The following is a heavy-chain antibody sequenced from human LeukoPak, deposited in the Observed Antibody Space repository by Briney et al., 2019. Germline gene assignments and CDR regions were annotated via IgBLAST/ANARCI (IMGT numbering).Heavy chain of an antibody. CDR1: GYIFNTYW. CDR3: ASPAGITSNDPFDI. J-gene: IGHJ3*02. D-gene: IGHD1-14*01. CDR2: ICPNDSNA. V-gene: IGHV5-51*01. Sequence: GESLKISCKGSGYIFNTYWIGWVRQMPGKGLEWMGIICPNDSNARYSPSFQGQVTISADKSINTVYLQWSSLKASDTAMYYCASPAGITSNDPFDIWGQGTMVTVSS.